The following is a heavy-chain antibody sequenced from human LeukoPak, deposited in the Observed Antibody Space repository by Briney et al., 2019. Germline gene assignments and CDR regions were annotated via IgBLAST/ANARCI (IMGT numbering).Heavy chain of an antibody. D-gene: IGHD2-2*01. V-gene: IGHV3-23*01. CDR2: ISGSGGST. CDR3: AKVRGCGSTSCYRSGNWFDP. J-gene: IGHJ5*02. Sequence: GGSLRLSCAASGFTFSSYAMSWVRQAPGKGLEWVSAISGSGGSTYYADSVKGRFTISRDNSKNTLYLQMNSLRAEDTAVYYCAKVRGCGSTSCYRSGNWFDPWGQGTLVTVSS. CDR1: GFTFSSYA.